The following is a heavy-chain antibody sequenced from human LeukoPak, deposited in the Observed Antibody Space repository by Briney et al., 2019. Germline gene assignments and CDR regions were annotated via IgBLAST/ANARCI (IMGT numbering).Heavy chain of an antibody. CDR2: INHSGST. CDR3: ARFEGVATGFDY. V-gene: IGHV4-34*01. Sequence: SETLSLTCAVYGGSFSGYYWSWIRQPPGKGLEWIGEINHSGSTNYNPSLKSRVTISVDTSKNQFSLKLSSVTAADTAVYYCARFEGVATGFDYWGQGTLVTVSS. J-gene: IGHJ4*02. D-gene: IGHD3-16*01. CDR1: GGSFSGYY.